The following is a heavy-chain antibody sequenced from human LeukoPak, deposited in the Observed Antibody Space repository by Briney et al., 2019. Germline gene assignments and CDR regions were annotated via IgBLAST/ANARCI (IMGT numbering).Heavy chain of an antibody. CDR3: ARALIGNYYDYVWGSYRPYYFDY. V-gene: IGHV4-39*07. CDR2: INHSGST. D-gene: IGHD3-16*02. Sequence: SETLSLTCTVSGGSISSGDYYWSWIRQPPGKGLEWIGEINHSGSTNYNPSLKSRVTISVDTSKNQFSLKLSSVTAADTAVYYCARALIGNYYDYVWGSYRPYYFDYWGQGTLVTVSS. CDR1: GGSISSGDYY. J-gene: IGHJ4*02.